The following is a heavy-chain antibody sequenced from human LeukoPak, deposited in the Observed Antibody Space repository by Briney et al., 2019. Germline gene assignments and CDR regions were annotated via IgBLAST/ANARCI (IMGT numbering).Heavy chain of an antibody. D-gene: IGHD1-26*01. CDR1: YDSISNYY. V-gene: IGHV4-59*01. J-gene: IGHJ6*03. CDR3: ARGGYYSYIDV. Sequence: SETLSLTCSVSYDSISNYYWSWIRQPPGKGLEWIGCIYHTGSTNYSPSLNSRVTISADMSKNQFSLNLNSVTAADTAVYYCARGGYYSYIDVWGKGATVTVSS. CDR2: IYHTGST.